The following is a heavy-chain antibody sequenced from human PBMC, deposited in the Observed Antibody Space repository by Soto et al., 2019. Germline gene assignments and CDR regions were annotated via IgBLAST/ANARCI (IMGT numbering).Heavy chain of an antibody. J-gene: IGHJ6*02. Sequence: GGSLRLSCAASGFTFSSYGMHWVRQAPGKGLEWVAVISYDGSNKYYADSVKGRFTISRDNSKNTLYLQMNSLRAEDTAVYYCAKDREQQLGHGYYYGMDVWGQGTTGTVS. D-gene: IGHD6-13*01. CDR3: AKDREQQLGHGYYYGMDV. CDR2: ISYDGSNK. V-gene: IGHV3-30*18. CDR1: GFTFSSYG.